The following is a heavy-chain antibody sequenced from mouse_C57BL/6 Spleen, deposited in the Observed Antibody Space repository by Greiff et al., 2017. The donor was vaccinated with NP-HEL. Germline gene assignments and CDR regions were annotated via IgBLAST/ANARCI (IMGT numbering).Heavy chain of an antibody. CDR3: TRGGWLLLFDY. CDR2: IDPETGGT. D-gene: IGHD2-3*01. V-gene: IGHV1-15*01. Sequence: QVQLKESGAELVRPGASVTLSCKASGYTFTDYEMHWVKQTPVHGLEWIGAIDPETGGTAYNQKFKGKAILTADKSSSTAYMELRSLTSEDSAVYYCTRGGWLLLFDYWGQGTTLTVSS. CDR1: GYTFTDYE. J-gene: IGHJ2*01.